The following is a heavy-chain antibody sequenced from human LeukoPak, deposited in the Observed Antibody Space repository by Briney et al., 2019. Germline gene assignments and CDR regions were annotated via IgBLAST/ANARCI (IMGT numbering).Heavy chain of an antibody. CDR1: GGSFSGYY. J-gene: IGHJ5*02. CDR3: ARGGYNWNYKRRDNWFDP. V-gene: IGHV4-34*01. Sequence: SETLSLTCAVYGGSFSGYYWSWIRQPPGKGLEWIGEINHSGSTNYNPSLKSRVTISVDTSKNQFSLKLSSVTAADTAVYYCARGGYNWNYKRRDNWFDPWGQGTLVTVSS. CDR2: INHSGST. D-gene: IGHD1-7*01.